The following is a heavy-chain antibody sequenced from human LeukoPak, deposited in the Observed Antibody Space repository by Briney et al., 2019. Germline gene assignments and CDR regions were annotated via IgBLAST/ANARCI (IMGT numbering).Heavy chain of an antibody. J-gene: IGHJ3*02. D-gene: IGHD6-13*01. Sequence: GGSLRLSCAACGFTFSSYDMHWVRQATGKGLEWVSAIGTAGDTYYPGSVKGQFTISRENAKNSLYLQMNSLRAGDTAVYYCARDVREGVSIAAAGIHPDAFDIWGQGTMVTVSS. CDR2: IGTAGDT. CDR1: GFTFSSYD. CDR3: ARDVREGVSIAAAGIHPDAFDI. V-gene: IGHV3-13*03.